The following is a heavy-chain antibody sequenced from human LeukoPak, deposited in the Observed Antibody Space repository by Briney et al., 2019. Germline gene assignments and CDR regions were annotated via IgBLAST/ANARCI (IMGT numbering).Heavy chain of an antibody. CDR1: GFTFSNYA. Sequence: PGGSLRLSCAASGFTFSNYAMSWVRQAPGKGLEWVSAISGSGDYTFYADSVKGRFTISRDNSKNTLYLQLNSLRGDDTAVYYCARTPNYYGSGLPHYWGQGTLVTVSS. J-gene: IGHJ4*02. CDR3: ARTPNYYGSGLPHY. CDR2: ISGSGDYT. V-gene: IGHV3-23*01. D-gene: IGHD3-10*01.